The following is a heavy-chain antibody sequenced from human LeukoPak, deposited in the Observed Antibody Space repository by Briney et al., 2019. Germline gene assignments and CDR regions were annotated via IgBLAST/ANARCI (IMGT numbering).Heavy chain of an antibody. J-gene: IGHJ4*02. V-gene: IGHV4-4*02. CDR1: GGSISSSNW. D-gene: IGHD3-22*01. Sequence: SGTLSLTCAVSGGSISSSNWWSGVRQPPGKGREWIGEIYHSGSTYYNPSLKSRVTTSVDTSKNHFSLKLSSVTAADTAVYYCARRVHYYDTSGYSYYFDYWGQGTLVTVSS. CDR2: IYHSGST. CDR3: ARRVHYYDTSGYSYYFDY.